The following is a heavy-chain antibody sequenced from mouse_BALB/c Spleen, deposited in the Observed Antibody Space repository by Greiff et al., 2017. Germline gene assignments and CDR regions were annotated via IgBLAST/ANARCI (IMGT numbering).Heavy chain of an antibody. CDR2: IRNKANGYTT. J-gene: IGHJ4*01. D-gene: IGHD1-2*01. Sequence: EVQLMESGGGLVQPGGSLRLSCATSGFTFTDYYMSWVRQPPGKALEWLGFIRNKANGYTTEYSASVKGRFTISRDNPKNTLFLQMTSLRSEDTAMYYCARWGTTATRAMDYWGQGTSVTVSS. CDR3: ARWGTTATRAMDY. CDR1: GFTFTDYY. V-gene: IGHV7-3*02.